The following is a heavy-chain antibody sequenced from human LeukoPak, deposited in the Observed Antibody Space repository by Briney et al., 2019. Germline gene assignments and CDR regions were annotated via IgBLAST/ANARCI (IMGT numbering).Heavy chain of an antibody. Sequence: SETLSLTCNVSGGSIDSSDSFWGWIRQSPGKGLEWMGHIENRGTPHYSPTLKSRLTISIDTSKNQFSLHLRSVTAADTAVYYCARHQGHGWAPNNWFDPWGQGTLVTVSS. D-gene: IGHD6-19*01. CDR2: IENRGTP. V-gene: IGHV4-39*01. CDR3: ARHQGHGWAPNNWFDP. CDR1: GGSIDSSDSF. J-gene: IGHJ5*02.